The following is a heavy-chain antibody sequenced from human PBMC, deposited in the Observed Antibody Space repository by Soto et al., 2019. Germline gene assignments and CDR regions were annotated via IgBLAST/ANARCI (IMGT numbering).Heavy chain of an antibody. Sequence: ASVKVSCKASGYTFTSYYMHWVRQAPGQGLEWMGIINPSGGSTSYAQKFQGRVTMTRDTPTSTVYMELSSLRSEDTAVYYCAREGFDIVLVPAACLDYWGQGTLVTVSS. D-gene: IGHD2-2*01. CDR1: GYTFTSYY. CDR3: AREGFDIVLVPAACLDY. J-gene: IGHJ4*02. CDR2: INPSGGST. V-gene: IGHV1-46*01.